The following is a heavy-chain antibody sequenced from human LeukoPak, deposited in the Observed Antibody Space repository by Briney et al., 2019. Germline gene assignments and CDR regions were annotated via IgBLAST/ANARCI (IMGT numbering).Heavy chain of an antibody. CDR3: ASLGYCSGGSCYPFDY. J-gene: IGHJ4*02. V-gene: IGHV1-2*02. CDR1: GYTFTGYY. CDR2: INPNSGGT. D-gene: IGHD2-15*01. Sequence: GASVKVSCKASGYTFTGYYMHWVRQAPGQGLEWMGWINPNSGGTNYAQKVQGRVTMTRDTSISTAYMELSRLRSDDTAVYYCASLGYCSGGSCYPFDYWGQGTLVTVSS.